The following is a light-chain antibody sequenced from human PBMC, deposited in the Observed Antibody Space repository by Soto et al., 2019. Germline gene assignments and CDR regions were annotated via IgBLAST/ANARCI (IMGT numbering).Light chain of an antibody. CDR3: SSYTTSSTLV. CDR1: SSDVGGYNY. V-gene: IGLV2-14*03. CDR2: DVS. J-gene: IGLJ2*01. Sequence: QSALTQPASVSGSPGQSITISCTGTSSDVGGYNYVSWYQQHPGNAPKLMIYDVSNRPSGVSNRFSGSKSGNTASLTISGLQAEDEADYYCSSYTTSSTLVFGVGTKLTVL.